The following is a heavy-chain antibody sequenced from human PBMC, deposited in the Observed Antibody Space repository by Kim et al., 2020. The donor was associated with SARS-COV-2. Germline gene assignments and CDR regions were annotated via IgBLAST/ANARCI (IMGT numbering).Heavy chain of an antibody. Sequence: SVKVSCKASGFTFTSSAVQWVRQARGQRLEWIGWIVVGSGNTNYAQKFQERVTITRDMSTSTAYMELSSLRSEDTAVYYCAAGWVRGNSRFDYWGQGTLVTVSS. V-gene: IGHV1-58*01. CDR1: GFTFTSSA. D-gene: IGHD1-7*01. CDR3: AAGWVRGNSRFDY. CDR2: IVVGSGNT. J-gene: IGHJ4*02.